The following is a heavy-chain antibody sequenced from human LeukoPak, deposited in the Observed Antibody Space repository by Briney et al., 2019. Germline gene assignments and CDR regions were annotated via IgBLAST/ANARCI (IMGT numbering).Heavy chain of an antibody. V-gene: IGHV3-30-3*01. J-gene: IGHJ3*01. Sequence: GGSLRLSCAASGFTFSDYAMHWVRQAPGKGLEWVAVLSYGGTNKYYADSVKGRFTISRDNSKNSMFLQMNSLRAEDTAVYHCARDRSGYANDAFDFWGQGTMVTVSS. CDR2: LSYGGTNK. D-gene: IGHD3-3*01. CDR1: GFTFSDYA. CDR3: ARDRSGYANDAFDF.